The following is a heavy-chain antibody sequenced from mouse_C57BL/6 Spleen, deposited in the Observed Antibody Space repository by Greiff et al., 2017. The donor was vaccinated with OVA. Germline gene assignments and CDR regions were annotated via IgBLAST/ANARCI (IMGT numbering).Heavy chain of an antibody. V-gene: IGHV1-26*01. CDR3: ASYGSMGFDY. Sequence: VQLQQSGPELVKPGASVKISCKASGYTFTDYYMNWVKQSHGKSLEWIGDINPNNGGTSYNQKFKGKATLTVDKSYSTAYMELRSLTSEDSAVYYCASYGSMGFDYWGQGTTLTVSA. D-gene: IGHD1-1*01. CDR1: GYTFTDYY. J-gene: IGHJ2*01. CDR2: INPNNGGT.